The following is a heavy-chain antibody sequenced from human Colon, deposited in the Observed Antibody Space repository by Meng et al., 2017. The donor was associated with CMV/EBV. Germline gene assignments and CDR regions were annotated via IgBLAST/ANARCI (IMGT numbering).Heavy chain of an antibody. CDR1: GYTFTSYD. D-gene: IGHD2-2*01. V-gene: IGHV1-8*03. Sequence: ASVKVSCKASGYTFTSYDINWVRQATGQGLEWMGWMNPNSGNTGYAQKFQGRVTITRNTSISTAYMELGSLRSEDTAVYYCARVSCSSTSCFLYYFDYWGQGTLVTVSS. J-gene: IGHJ4*02. CDR3: ARVSCSSTSCFLYYFDY. CDR2: MNPNSGNT.